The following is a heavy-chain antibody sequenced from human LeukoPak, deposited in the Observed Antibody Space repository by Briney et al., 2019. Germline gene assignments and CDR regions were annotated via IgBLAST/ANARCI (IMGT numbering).Heavy chain of an antibody. V-gene: IGHV3-30*18. J-gene: IGHJ5*02. D-gene: IGHD5-18*01. Sequence: GSLRLSCAASGFTFSSYGMHWVRQTPGKGLEWVAVISYDGSNKYYADSVKGRFTISRDNSKNTLYLQMNSLRAEDTAVYYCAKSLSGYSYGNWFDPWGQGTLVTVPS. CDR3: AKSLSGYSYGNWFDP. CDR1: GFTFSSYG. CDR2: ISYDGSNK.